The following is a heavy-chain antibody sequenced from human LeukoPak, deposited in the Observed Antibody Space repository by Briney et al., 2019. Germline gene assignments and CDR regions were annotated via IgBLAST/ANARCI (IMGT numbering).Heavy chain of an antibody. D-gene: IGHD5-18*01. V-gene: IGHV3-30*03. J-gene: IGHJ4*02. CDR3: ATGYSYGSLAY. Sequence: PGRSLRLSCAASGFTFSSYGMHWVRQAPGKGLEWVAVISYDGSNKYYADSVKGRFTISRDNSKNTLYLQMNSLRAEDTAVYYCATGYSYGSLAYWGQGTLVTVSS. CDR2: ISYDGSNK. CDR1: GFTFSSYG.